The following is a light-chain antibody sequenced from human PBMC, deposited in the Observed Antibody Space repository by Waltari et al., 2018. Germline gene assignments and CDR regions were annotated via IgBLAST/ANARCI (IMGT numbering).Light chain of an antibody. V-gene: IGKV1-33*01. Sequence: DIQMTQSPSSLSAAVGDRVTITCQATRDITTSSSWFQQRPGKAPQLLIYDASTLQPGVPSRVSGSGSGTTISFTITSLQPEDSATYYCQHYHNLPYTFGRGTKLQIK. CDR1: RDITTS. CDR3: QHYHNLPYT. CDR2: DAS. J-gene: IGKJ2*01.